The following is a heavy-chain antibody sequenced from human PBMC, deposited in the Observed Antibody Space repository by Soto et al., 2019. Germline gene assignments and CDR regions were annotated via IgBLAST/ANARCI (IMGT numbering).Heavy chain of an antibody. J-gene: IGHJ4*02. CDR3: AREGGSYDSSGYYAY. Sequence: SETLSLTCTVSGGSISSGDYYWSWIRQPPGKGLEWIGYIYYSGSTYYNPSLKSRVTISVDTSKNQFSLKLGSVTAADTAVYYCAREGGSYDSSGYYAYWGQGTLVTVSS. D-gene: IGHD3-22*01. V-gene: IGHV4-30-4*01. CDR1: GGSISSGDYY. CDR2: IYYSGST.